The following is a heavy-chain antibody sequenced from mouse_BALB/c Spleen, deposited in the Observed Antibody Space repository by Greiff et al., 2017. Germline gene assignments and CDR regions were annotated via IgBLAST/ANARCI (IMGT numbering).Heavy chain of an antibody. CDR2: ISSGGST. CDR3: ARDYGNSWFAY. Sequence: EVKLVESGGGLVQPGGSLKLSCAASGFTFSSYAMSWVRQTPEKRLEWVASISSGGSTYYPDSVKGRFTISRDNARNILYLQMSSLRSEDTAMYYCARDYGNSWFAYWGQGTLVTVSA. V-gene: IGHV5-6-5*01. CDR1: GFTFSSYA. J-gene: IGHJ3*01. D-gene: IGHD2-1*01.